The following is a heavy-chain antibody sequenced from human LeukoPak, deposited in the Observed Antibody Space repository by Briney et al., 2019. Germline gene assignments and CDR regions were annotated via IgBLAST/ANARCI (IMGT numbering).Heavy chain of an antibody. CDR2: IYYSGST. J-gene: IGHJ6*02. CDR3: ARAPYYYYGMDV. Sequence: SETLSLTCAVSGGSISSSNWWSWIRQPPGKGLEWIGYIYYSGSTNYNPSLKSRVTISVDTSKNQFSLKLSSVTAADTAVYYCARAPYYYYGMDVWGQGTTVTVSS. V-gene: IGHV4-61*01. CDR1: GGSISSSNW.